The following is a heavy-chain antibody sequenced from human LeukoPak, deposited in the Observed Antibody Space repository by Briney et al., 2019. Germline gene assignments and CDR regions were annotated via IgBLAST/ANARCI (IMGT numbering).Heavy chain of an antibody. CDR2: INSDGINT. J-gene: IGHJ1*01. Sequence: GGSLRLSCAASGFTFTTYWMHWVRQAPGKGLVWVSRINSDGINTSYADSVKGRFTISRDNSNNTLFLHLNSLRGEDTAVYYCTRNSGWYGLSWGQGTLVTVSS. D-gene: IGHD6-19*01. CDR1: GFTFTTYW. V-gene: IGHV3-74*01. CDR3: TRNSGWYGLS.